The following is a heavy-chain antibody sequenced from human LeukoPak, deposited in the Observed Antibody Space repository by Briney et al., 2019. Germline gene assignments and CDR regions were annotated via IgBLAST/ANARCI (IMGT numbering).Heavy chain of an antibody. CDR3: ATRGEEDY. V-gene: IGHV4-30-2*01. J-gene: IGHJ4*02. D-gene: IGHD3-16*01. Sequence: SQTLSLTCTVSGGSISSGGYYWSWLRQPPGKGLEWIGYIYHSGSTYYNPSLKSRVTISVDRSKNQFSLKLSSVTAADTAVYYCATRGEEDYWGQGTLVTVSS. CDR2: IYHSGST. CDR1: GGSISSGGYY.